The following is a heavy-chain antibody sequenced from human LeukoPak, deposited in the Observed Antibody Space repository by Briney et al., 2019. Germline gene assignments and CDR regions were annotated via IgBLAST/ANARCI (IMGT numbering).Heavy chain of an antibody. CDR1: GYTFTSYD. CDR2: MNPNSGNT. D-gene: IGHD3-10*01. J-gene: IGHJ6*03. V-gene: IGHV1-8*01. Sequence: ASVKVSCKASGYTFTSYDINWVRQATGQGLEWMGWMNPNSGNTGCAQKFQGRVTMTRNTSISTAYMELSSLRSEDTAVYYCARGAGSGSYGAYYYYMDVWGKGTTVTVSS. CDR3: ARGAGSGSYGAYYYYMDV.